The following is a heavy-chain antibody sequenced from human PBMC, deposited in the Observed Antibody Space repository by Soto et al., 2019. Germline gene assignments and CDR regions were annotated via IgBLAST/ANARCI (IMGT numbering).Heavy chain of an antibody. J-gene: IGHJ4*02. Sequence: NPSGTLSLTCAVHGDSFSGDSWSWIRQSPGKGLEWIGDIIHSGSATYNPTLNSRVTMSLGTSKNQLSLKLTSVTAADTAIYYCARGHLDGTSSSYFDSWGQGTPVTVSS. CDR2: IIHSGSA. V-gene: IGHV4-34*12. D-gene: IGHD6-6*01. CDR1: GDSFSGDS. CDR3: ARGHLDGTSSSYFDS.